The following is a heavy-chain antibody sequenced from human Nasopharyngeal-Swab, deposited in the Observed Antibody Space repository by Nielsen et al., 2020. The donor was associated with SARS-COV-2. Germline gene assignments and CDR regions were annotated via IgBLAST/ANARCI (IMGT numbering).Heavy chain of an antibody. D-gene: IGHD6-19*01. Sequence: ASVKVSCKASGYTFTSYGISWVRQAPGQGLEWMGWISAYNGNTKYAQKLQGRVTMTTDTSTSTAYMELRSLRSDDTAVYYCARDYRAWSSGFPFDYWGQGTLVTVSS. V-gene: IGHV1-18*01. CDR3: ARDYRAWSSGFPFDY. CDR1: GYTFTSYG. CDR2: ISAYNGNT. J-gene: IGHJ4*02.